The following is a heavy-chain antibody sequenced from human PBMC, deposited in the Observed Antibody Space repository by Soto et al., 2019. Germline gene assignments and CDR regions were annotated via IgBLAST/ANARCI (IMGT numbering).Heavy chain of an antibody. V-gene: IGHV3-48*03. J-gene: IGHJ4*02. CDR2: IQNVGSPI. CDR3: ARGWHGGAHFGY. Sequence: EVQLVESAGGLVQPGGSLRLSCEASGFTFSNDEMSWVRQAPGKAPEWIAYIQNVGSPIFYADSVRGRFTISRDNAKNSLYLQLSSLTAEDTAVYYCARGWHGGAHFGYWGQGALVTVSS. CDR1: GFTFSNDE. D-gene: IGHD3-10*01.